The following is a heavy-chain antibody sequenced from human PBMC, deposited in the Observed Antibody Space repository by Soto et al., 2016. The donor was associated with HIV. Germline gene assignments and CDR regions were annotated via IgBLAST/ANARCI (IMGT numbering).Heavy chain of an antibody. CDR2: MNPNSGNT. D-gene: IGHD6-13*01. CDR1: GYTFTNYD. V-gene: IGHV1-8*03. CDR3: ARGRSSSWYRWFDP. J-gene: IGHJ5*02. Sequence: QVQLVQSGAEVKKPGASVKVSCKASGYTFTNYDINWVRQATGQGLEWMGWMNPNSGNTGYTQKFQDRVTITRNTSISTVYMELSSLRSEDTAVYYCARGRSSSWYRWFDPWGQGTLVTVSS.